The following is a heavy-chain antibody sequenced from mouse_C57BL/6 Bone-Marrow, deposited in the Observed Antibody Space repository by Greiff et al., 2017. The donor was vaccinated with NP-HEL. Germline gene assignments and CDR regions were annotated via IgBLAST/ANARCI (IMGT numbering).Heavy chain of an antibody. CDR3: VRQIYYDYDGGLAY. CDR1: GFSFNTYA. D-gene: IGHD2-4*01. V-gene: IGHV10-1*01. CDR2: IRSKSNNYAT. Sequence: EVKLVESGGGLVQPKGSLKLSCAASGFSFNTYAMNWVRQAPGKGLEWVARIRSKSNNYATYYADSVKDRFTISRDDSESMLYLQMNNLKTEDTAMYYCVRQIYYDYDGGLAYRGQGTLVTVSA. J-gene: IGHJ3*01.